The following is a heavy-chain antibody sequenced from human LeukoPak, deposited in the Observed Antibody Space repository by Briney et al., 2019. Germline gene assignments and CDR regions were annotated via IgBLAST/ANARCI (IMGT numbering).Heavy chain of an antibody. CDR1: GYSLSSGYY. D-gene: IGHD2-15*01. Sequence: SETLSLTCAVSGYSLSSGYYGGFIRPPPGKGVEWIGRIYDSGSTYYNPSLKSRVTISVDASKNQFSLKLSSVTAADTAVYYCARDGRGYCSGGSWPTHYYYYYYMDVWGKGTTVTVSS. J-gene: IGHJ6*03. CDR2: IYDSGST. CDR3: ARDGRGYCSGGSWPTHYYYYYYMDV. V-gene: IGHV4-38-2*02.